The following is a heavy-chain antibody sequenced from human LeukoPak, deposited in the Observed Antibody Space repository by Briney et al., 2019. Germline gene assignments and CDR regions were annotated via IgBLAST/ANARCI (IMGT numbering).Heavy chain of an antibody. D-gene: IGHD3-3*01. Sequence: PSETLSLTCAVYGGSFSGYYWSRIRQPPGKGLEWIGEINHSGSTNYNPSLKSRVTISVDTSKNQFSLKLSSVTAADTAVYYCARDRSRFLEWADVRNYYMDVWGKGTTVTVSS. CDR3: ARDRSRFLEWADVRNYYMDV. CDR2: INHSGST. CDR1: GGSFSGYY. J-gene: IGHJ6*03. V-gene: IGHV4-34*01.